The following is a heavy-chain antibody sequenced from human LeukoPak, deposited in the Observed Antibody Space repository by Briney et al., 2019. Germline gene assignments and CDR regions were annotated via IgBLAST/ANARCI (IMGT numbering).Heavy chain of an antibody. CDR1: GGSIKNYY. CDR2: IYIRGST. V-gene: IGHV4-4*07. CDR3: ARGRYCSADICSGGDAFDI. J-gene: IGHJ3*02. D-gene: IGHD2-15*01. Sequence: SETLSLTCTVSGGSIKNYYWSWIRQPAGKGLEWIGRIYIRGSTNYNPSLKGRVTMSVDTYNNPLSLKLSSVTAADTAVYYCARGRYCSADICSGGDAFDIWGQGTMVSVSS.